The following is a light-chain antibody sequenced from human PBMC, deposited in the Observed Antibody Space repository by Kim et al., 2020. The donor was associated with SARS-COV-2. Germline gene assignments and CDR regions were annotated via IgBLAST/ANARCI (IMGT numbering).Light chain of an antibody. CDR1: QSVSSN. CDR3: HQYNSWPPGT. Sequence: EIVMMQSPATLSVSPGERATLSCRASQSVSSNLAWYQHKPGQAPRLLIYGTSTRATGIPARFSGSGSGTEFTLTISSLQSEDFAVYYCHQYNSWPPGTFGQGTKLEI. J-gene: IGKJ2*01. CDR2: GTS. V-gene: IGKV3-15*01.